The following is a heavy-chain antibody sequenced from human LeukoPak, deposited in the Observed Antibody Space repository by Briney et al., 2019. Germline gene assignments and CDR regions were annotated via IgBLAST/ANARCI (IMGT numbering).Heavy chain of an antibody. J-gene: IGHJ6*03. CDR1: GGSISSYY. Sequence: SETLSLTCTVSGGSISSYYWSWIRQPPGKGLEWIGYIYYSGSTNYNPSLKSRVTISVDTSKNQFSLKLSSVTAADTAVYYCAGNPRRYPPYYYYYMDVWGKGTTVTVSS. V-gene: IGHV4-59*01. D-gene: IGHD1-1*01. CDR3: AGNPRRYPPYYYYYMDV. CDR2: IYYSGST.